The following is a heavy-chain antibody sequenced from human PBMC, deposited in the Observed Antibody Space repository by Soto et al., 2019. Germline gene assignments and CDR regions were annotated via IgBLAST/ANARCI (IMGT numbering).Heavy chain of an antibody. CDR2: IYDTGISGYTPST. V-gene: IGHV4-59*01. Sequence: PSETLSLTCTVSGGSITSSYWSWIRRPPGKGLEWIAYIYDTGISGYTPSTSYNPSLKSRVTISVDTSGNQFSLKLSSVTAADTAVYFCARTYCTTTACQAHGIDVWGQGTTVTVSS. J-gene: IGHJ6*02. D-gene: IGHD4-4*01. CDR3: ARTYCTTTACQAHGIDV. CDR1: GGSITSSY.